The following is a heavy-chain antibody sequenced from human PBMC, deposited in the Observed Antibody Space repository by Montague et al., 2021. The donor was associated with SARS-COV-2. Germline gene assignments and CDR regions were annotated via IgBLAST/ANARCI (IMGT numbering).Heavy chain of an antibody. V-gene: IGHV3-30*04. J-gene: IGHJ4*02. CDR3: ATRPPYFARPLVPLLDF. D-gene: IGHD2/OR15-2a*01. CDR1: GFTFSTHA. Sequence: SLRLSCAASGFTFSTHAMHWVRQAPGKWLEWVAAISTDGSNQDFADSVKGRFTISRDNSKNTLYIQMNSLRVDDTAIYYCATRPPYFARPLVPLLDFWGQGTLVIVSS. CDR2: ISTDGSNQ.